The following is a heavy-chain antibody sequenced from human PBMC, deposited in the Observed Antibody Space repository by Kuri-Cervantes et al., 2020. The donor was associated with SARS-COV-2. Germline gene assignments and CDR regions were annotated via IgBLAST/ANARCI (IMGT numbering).Heavy chain of an antibody. J-gene: IGHJ5*02. D-gene: IGHD3-3*01. CDR3: AKYETDDYLSTYFGRGSWFDP. CDR2: VYKSGSS. Sequence: SETLSLTCIVSGASISNHYWTWIRQPPGKGLEWIGDVYKSGSSNSNPSLKSRVTISLDTSKNQFSLRLTSVTAADTAVYFCAKYETDDYLSTYFGRGSWFDPWGQGTLVTVYS. CDR1: GASISNHY. V-gene: IGHV4-59*11.